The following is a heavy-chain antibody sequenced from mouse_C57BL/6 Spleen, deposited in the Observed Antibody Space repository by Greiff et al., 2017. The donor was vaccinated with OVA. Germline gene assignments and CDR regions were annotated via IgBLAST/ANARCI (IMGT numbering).Heavy chain of an antibody. V-gene: IGHV5-9-1*02. CDR3: TRGRTYFDY. CDR1: GFTFSSYA. Sequence: EVKLVESGEGLVKPGGSLKLSCAASGFTFSSYAMSWVRQTPEKRLEWVAYISSGGDYIYYADTVKGRFTISRDNARNTLYLQMSRLKSEDTAMYYCTRGRTYFDYWGQGTTLTVSS. CDR2: ISSGGDYI. J-gene: IGHJ2*01.